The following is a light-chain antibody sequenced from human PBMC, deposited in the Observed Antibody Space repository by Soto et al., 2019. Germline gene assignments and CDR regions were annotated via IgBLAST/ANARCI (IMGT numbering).Light chain of an antibody. CDR2: DAS. CDR3: QQSDSTPYT. Sequence: DIQMTQSPSSLSASVGDRVTITCRASQTISTYLNWYQQKPGKAPRPLIYDASSLLSGVPSRFSGSGSGTDFTLTIASLQPEDFSTYYCQQSDSTPYTVGQGTKVEI. CDR1: QTISTY. J-gene: IGKJ2*01. V-gene: IGKV1-39*01.